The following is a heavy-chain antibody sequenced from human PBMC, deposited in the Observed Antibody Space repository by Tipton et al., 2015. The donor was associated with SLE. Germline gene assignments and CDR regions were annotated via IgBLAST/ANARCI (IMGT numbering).Heavy chain of an antibody. J-gene: IGHJ4*02. CDR3: ARWGGWAVAGYYFDY. V-gene: IGHV3-53*04. D-gene: IGHD6-19*01. CDR1: GFTVSSNY. Sequence: SLRLSCAASGFTVSSNYMSWVRQAPGKGLEWVSVIYSGGSTYYADSVKGRFTISRHNSKNTLYLQMNSLRAEDTAVYYCARWGGWAVAGYYFDYWGQGTLVTVSS. CDR2: IYSGGST.